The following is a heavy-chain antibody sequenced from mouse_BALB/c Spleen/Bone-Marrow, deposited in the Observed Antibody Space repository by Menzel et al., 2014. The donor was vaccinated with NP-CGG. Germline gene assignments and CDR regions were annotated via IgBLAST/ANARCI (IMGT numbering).Heavy chain of an antibody. CDR1: GYIFTSYV. Sequence: VQLQQSGPELVKPGTSVKMSCKASGYIFTSYVMDWVKQNPGQGLEWIGYINPYNDVTNYNEKFKGKATLTSDKSSSAAYMEVSSLTSEDSAVYYCAREGWLLRFDYWGQGTTLTVSS. V-gene: IGHV1-14*01. D-gene: IGHD2-3*01. CDR3: AREGWLLRFDY. J-gene: IGHJ2*01. CDR2: INPYNDVT.